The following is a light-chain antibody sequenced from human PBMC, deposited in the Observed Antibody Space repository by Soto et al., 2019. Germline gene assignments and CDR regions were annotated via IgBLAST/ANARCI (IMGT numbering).Light chain of an antibody. V-gene: IGLV1-47*01. CDR3: SSYVNYNTFVI. Sequence: QSVLTQPPSASGTPGQRVTISCSGISSNMGTNYVYWYQQFPGTAPKLLIYKNDQRPSGVPDRFSGSRSGTSASLAISGLRSEDETDYYCSSYVNYNTFVIFGGGTKLTVL. J-gene: IGLJ2*01. CDR1: SSNMGTNY. CDR2: KND.